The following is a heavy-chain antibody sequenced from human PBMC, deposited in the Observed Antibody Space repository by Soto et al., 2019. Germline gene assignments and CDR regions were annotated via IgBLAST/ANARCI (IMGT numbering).Heavy chain of an antibody. Sequence: PSETLSLTCAVHGGSFSSYYWSWIRQPPGKGLEWIGEINHSGSTNYNPSLKSRVTISVDTSKNQFSLKLSSVTAADTAVYYCARGVLRFLEWFPQWWFDPWGQGTLVTVSS. J-gene: IGHJ5*02. CDR2: INHSGST. V-gene: IGHV4-34*01. CDR1: GGSFSSYY. CDR3: ARGVLRFLEWFPQWWFDP. D-gene: IGHD3-3*01.